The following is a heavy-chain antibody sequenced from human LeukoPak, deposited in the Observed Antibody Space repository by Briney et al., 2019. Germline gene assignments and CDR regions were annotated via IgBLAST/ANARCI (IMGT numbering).Heavy chain of an antibody. D-gene: IGHD6-19*01. CDR3: VRDPRSISVTGPGY. CDR2: ITSTSTYI. J-gene: IGHJ4*02. CDR1: GFTFSSYS. Sequence: GGSLRLSCAASGFTFSSYSFNWVRQAPGKGLEWVSSITSTSTYIYYADSVKGRFTISRDNAQNSLYLEMNSLRVEDTAMYYCVRDPRSISVTGPGYWGQGTLVAVSS. V-gene: IGHV3-21*06.